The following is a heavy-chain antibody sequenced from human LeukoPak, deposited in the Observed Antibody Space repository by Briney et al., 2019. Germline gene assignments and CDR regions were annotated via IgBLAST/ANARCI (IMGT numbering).Heavy chain of an antibody. Sequence: TSETLSLTCTVSGGSISSGSYYWGWLRQPPGKGLEWIGRIYYSGSTYYHPPLQSRVTISIDTSKNQFSLKLSSVTAADTAVYYCARLTSNGATYFEYWGQGTLVTVSS. CDR2: IYYSGST. CDR3: ARLTSNGATYFEY. J-gene: IGHJ4*02. CDR1: GGSISSGSYY. D-gene: IGHD2-2*01. V-gene: IGHV4-39*01.